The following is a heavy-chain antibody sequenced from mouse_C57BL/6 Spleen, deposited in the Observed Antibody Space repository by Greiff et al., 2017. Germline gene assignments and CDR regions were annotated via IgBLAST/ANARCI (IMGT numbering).Heavy chain of an antibody. J-gene: IGHJ1*03. Sequence: EVQLQQSGAELVKPGASVKLSCTASGFNFKDYYMHWVKQRPEQGLEWIGRIDPEDGDTNYAPKFQGNATLTADTSSNTAYLQLSSLTSEDTAVCYCAREGYYDCSYRYYDVWGTGTTVTAST. V-gene: IGHV14-2*01. CDR1: GFNFKDYY. CDR2: IDPEDGDT. CDR3: AREGYYDCSYRYYDV. D-gene: IGHD1-1*01.